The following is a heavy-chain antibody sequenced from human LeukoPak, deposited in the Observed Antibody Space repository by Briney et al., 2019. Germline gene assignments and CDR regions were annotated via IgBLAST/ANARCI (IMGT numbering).Heavy chain of an antibody. Sequence: PGGSLRLSCAASGFTFSSHEMNWVRQAPGKGLEWVSYISDSGSPIYYTDSVKGRFTVSRDNAKNSLCLQMNSLRAEDTALYYCARQTLGATGYSAFDFWGQGTLVTVSS. CDR3: ARQTLGATGYSAFDF. CDR1: GFTFSSHE. CDR2: ISDSGSPI. J-gene: IGHJ3*01. D-gene: IGHD3-9*01. V-gene: IGHV3-48*03.